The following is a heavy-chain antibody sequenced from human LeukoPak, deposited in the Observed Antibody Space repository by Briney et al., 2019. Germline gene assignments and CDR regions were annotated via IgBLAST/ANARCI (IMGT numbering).Heavy chain of an antibody. Sequence: SETLSLTCTVSGGSISSSSYYWGWIRQPPGKGLEWIGSIYYSGSTYYNPSLKSRVTIYVDTSKNQFSLKLSAVAAEDTAVYYCAAYGSGSYMDVWGKGTTVTVSS. D-gene: IGHD3-10*01. CDR2: IYYSGST. CDR3: AAYGSGSYMDV. CDR1: GGSISSSSYY. J-gene: IGHJ6*03. V-gene: IGHV4-39*01.